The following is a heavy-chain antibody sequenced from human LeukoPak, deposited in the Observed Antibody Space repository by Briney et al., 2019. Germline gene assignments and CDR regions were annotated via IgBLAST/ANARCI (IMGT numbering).Heavy chain of an antibody. Sequence: SETLSLTCTVSGVPISSGDYYWGWIRQPPGMGPEWIGSINYRGTTYYNPSLQSRIAISVETSKNQFSLQLTSVTATDTAVYYCARVSRDSGNYYTFLDYWGQGTLVTVSS. J-gene: IGHJ4*02. D-gene: IGHD1-26*01. CDR3: ARVSRDSGNYYTFLDY. CDR1: GVPISSGDYY. CDR2: INYRGTT. V-gene: IGHV4-39*07.